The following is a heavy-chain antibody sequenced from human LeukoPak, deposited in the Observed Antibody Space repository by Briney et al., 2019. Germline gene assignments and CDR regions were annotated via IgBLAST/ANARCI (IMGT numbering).Heavy chain of an antibody. CDR2: IKKDGSEK. D-gene: IGHD3-3*01. CDR1: EWTFSNYW. V-gene: IGHV3-7*01. J-gene: IGHJ4*02. Sequence: GGSLRLSCAASEWTFSNYWKSWVRQVPGKGLEWVATIKKDGSEKYYVDSVKGRFTISRDNAKNSLYLQMNRLRAEDTAVYSCARGLFGVARASGFDYWGQGTLVTVSS. CDR3: ARGLFGVARASGFDY.